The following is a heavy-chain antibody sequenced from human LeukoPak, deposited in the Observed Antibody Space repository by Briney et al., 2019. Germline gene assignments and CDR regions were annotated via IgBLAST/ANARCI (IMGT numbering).Heavy chain of an antibody. Sequence: GASVKVSCKASGGTFSNNAINWVRQAPGHGLEWMGGIIPISGKTNYAQKFQGRVSITADESTSTVYMELSSLNSEDTAVYYCARGVLLVLIGDASPGWFDPWGQGTPVTVPS. D-gene: IGHD3-16*01. CDR2: IIPISGKT. CDR1: GGTFSNNA. CDR3: ARGVLLVLIGDASPGWFDP. J-gene: IGHJ5*02. V-gene: IGHV1-69*13.